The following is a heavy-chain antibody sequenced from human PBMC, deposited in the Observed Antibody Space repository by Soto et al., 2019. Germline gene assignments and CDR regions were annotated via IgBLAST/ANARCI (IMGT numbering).Heavy chain of an antibody. J-gene: IGHJ6*02. CDR1: GGTFSSYA. Sequence: SVKVSCKASGGTFSSYAISWVRQAPGQGLEWMGGIIPIFGTANYAQKFQGRVTITADESTSTAYMELSSLRSEDTAVYYCASRAGYYKRSLAYYYYYYGMDVGGQGTTVTVS. V-gene: IGHV1-69*13. D-gene: IGHD3-9*01. CDR2: IIPIFGTA. CDR3: ASRAGYYKRSLAYYYYYYGMDV.